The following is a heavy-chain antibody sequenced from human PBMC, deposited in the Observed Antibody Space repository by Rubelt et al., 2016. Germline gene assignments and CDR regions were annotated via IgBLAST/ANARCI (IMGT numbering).Heavy chain of an antibody. V-gene: IGHV1-8*01. CDR1: GYTFTSYD. Sequence: QVQLVQSGAEVKKPGASVKVSCKASGYTFTSYDINWVRQATGQGLEWMGWMNPNSGNPGYAQKFQGRVTMTRNTSISTAYLELSSLRSEATAVYYGARLSITSFGVVVYYYGMDVWGQGTTVTVSS. D-gene: IGHD3-3*01. CDR2: MNPNSGNP. CDR3: ARLSITSFGVVVYYYGMDV. J-gene: IGHJ6*02.